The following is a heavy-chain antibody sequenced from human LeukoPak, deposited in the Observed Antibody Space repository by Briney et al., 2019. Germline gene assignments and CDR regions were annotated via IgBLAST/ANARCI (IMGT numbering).Heavy chain of an antibody. CDR3: ARSPRSYDSSGYYYNYYYYYMDV. CDR2: ISSSSSYI. J-gene: IGHJ6*03. CDR1: GFTFSSYS. Sequence: GGSLRLSCAASGFTFSSYSMNWVRQAPGKGLEWVSSISSSSSYIYYADSVKGRFTISRDNAKNSLYLQTNSLRAEDTAVYYCARSPRSYDSSGYYYNYYYYYMDVWGKGTTVTVSS. D-gene: IGHD3-22*01. V-gene: IGHV3-21*01.